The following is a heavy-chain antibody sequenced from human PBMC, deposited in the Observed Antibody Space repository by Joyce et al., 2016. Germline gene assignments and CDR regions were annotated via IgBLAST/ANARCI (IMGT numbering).Heavy chain of an antibody. CDR2: ISYDGIYK. V-gene: IGHV3-30*18. D-gene: IGHD6-25*01. CDR1: GLTLSNYG. CDR3: AKILTATYSSGWFLDY. J-gene: IGHJ4*02. Sequence: QVQLVESGGGVVQPGRSLRLSCAASGLTLSNYGVHWVSQAPGKGREWVAVISYDGIYKYYADSVKGRFTISRDNSKNTVFLEMNSLRTEDTAVYYGAKILTATYSSGWFLDYWGQGTLVTVSS.